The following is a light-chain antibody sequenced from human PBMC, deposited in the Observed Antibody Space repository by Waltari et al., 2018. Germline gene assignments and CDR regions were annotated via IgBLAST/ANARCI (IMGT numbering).Light chain of an antibody. V-gene: IGKV1-5*03. Sequence: DIQMTQSPSTLSASVGDRVTITCRASQSISSWLAWYQQKPGKAPNLLIYKASSLESGVPSRFSGSGSGTAFTLTISSLQPDDFATYDCQQYNAYSWTFGQGTKVGIK. CDR1: QSISSW. J-gene: IGKJ1*01. CDR3: QQYNAYSWT. CDR2: KAS.